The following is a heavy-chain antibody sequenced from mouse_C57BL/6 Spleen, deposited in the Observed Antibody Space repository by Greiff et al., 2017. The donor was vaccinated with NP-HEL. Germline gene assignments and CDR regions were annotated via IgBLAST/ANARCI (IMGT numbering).Heavy chain of an antibody. J-gene: IGHJ2*01. V-gene: IGHV1-59*01. CDR1: GYTFTSYW. D-gene: IGHD1-1*01. CDR3: ARSYYGSSLYCDY. CDR2: IDPSDSYT. Sequence: VQLQQSGAELVRPGTSVKLSCKASGYTFTSYWMHWVKQRPGQGLEWIGVIDPSDSYTNYNQKFKGKATLTVDTSSSTAYMQLSSLTSEDSAVYYCARSYYGSSLYCDYWGQGTTLTVSS.